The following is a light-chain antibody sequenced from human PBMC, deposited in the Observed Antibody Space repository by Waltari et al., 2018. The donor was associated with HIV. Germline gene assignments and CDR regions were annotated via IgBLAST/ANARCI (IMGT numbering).Light chain of an antibody. J-gene: IGLJ2*01. V-gene: IGLV1-47*01. CDR2: RNN. Sequence: QSVLTQPPSTSGTSGQRVTISCSGSNSNVGSNYIYWYRQFPGAAPKLLIYRNNHLPAGVAALFSCAQSGTSASLAISGLRSGDEADYYCAVWDDTLNGPVFGGGTRVTVL. CDR3: AVWDDTLNGPV. CDR1: NSNVGSNY.